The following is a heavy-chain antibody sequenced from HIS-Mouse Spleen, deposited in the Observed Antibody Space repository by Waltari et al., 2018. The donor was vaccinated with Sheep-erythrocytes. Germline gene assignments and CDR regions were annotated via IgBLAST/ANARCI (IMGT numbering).Heavy chain of an antibody. V-gene: IGHV4-59*08. Sequence: QVQLQESGPGLVKPSETLSLTCTVSGGSISSYYWSWIRQPPGKGLEWMGYIYYSGSTNYNPSLKSRDPIPVDTSKNQFSLKLSSVPAADTAVYYCARISSRDYYDSSGYYYSDAFDIWGQGTMVTVSS. CDR3: ARISSRDYYDSSGYYYSDAFDI. J-gene: IGHJ3*02. D-gene: IGHD3-22*01. CDR1: GGSISSYY. CDR2: IYYSGST.